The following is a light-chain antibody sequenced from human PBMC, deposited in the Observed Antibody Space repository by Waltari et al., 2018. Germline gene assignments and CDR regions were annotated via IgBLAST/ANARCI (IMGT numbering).Light chain of an antibody. CDR1: AGAVTGDHH. CDR2: DTY. CDR3: LLSYRDARV. J-gene: IGLJ2*01. Sequence: HAVVTQEPSLTVSPGGTVTLTCDSSAGAVTGDHHPYWFQQKPGQAPRTLIYDTYNKHSWTPARCTGCLLGGKAALTLSGAQPDDEADYYCLLSYRDARVFGGGTKVTVL. V-gene: IGLV7-46*01.